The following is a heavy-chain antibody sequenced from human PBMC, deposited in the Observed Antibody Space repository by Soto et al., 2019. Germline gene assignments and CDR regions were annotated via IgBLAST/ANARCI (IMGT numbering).Heavy chain of an antibody. J-gene: IGHJ4*02. CDR2: IYYSGST. V-gene: IGHV4-59*01. D-gene: IGHD6-13*01. Sequence: QVLLQESGPGLVKPSETLSLTCTVSGGSISSYYWSWIRQPPGKGLEWIGYIYYSGSTNYNPSLKSRVTISVDTSKNQFSLKLSSVTAADTAVYYCALAAAGTGLFDYWGQGTLVTVSS. CDR1: GGSISSYY. CDR3: ALAAAGTGLFDY.